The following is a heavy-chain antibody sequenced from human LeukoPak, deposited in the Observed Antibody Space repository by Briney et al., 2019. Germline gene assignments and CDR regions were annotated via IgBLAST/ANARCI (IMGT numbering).Heavy chain of an antibody. J-gene: IGHJ3*02. V-gene: IGHV4-39*07. CDR1: GGSISISSYY. Sequence: SETLSLTCTVSGGSISISSYYWGWIRQPPGKGLEWIGSIYYSGSTYYNPSLKSRVTISVDTSQNQFSLKLSSVTAADTAVYYCARILPVAGDAFDIWGQGTMVTVSS. CDR2: IYYSGST. CDR3: ARILPVAGDAFDI. D-gene: IGHD2-15*01.